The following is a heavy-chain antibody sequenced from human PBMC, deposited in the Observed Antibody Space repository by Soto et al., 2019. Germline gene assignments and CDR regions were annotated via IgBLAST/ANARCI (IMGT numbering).Heavy chain of an antibody. CDR2: ISGYSGNA. J-gene: IGHJ6*02. Sequence: QVQVMQSGAEVKKPGDSVKVSCKTSGYIFSDYGINWVRQAPGQGLEWMGWISGYSGNANLAQKFQGRVTMTTDKSTRTAYMELRRLRSDDTAVYYCARATELRYVEWSVYRGGNYAMDVWGQGTTVTVSS. CDR1: GYIFSDYG. D-gene: IGHD3-3*01. V-gene: IGHV1-18*04. CDR3: ARATELRYVEWSVYRGGNYAMDV.